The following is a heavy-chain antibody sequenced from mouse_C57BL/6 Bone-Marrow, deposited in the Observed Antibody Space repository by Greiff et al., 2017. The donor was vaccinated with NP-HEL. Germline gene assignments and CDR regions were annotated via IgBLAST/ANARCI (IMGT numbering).Heavy chain of an antibody. CDR3: ARDAEGNPFDY. CDR1: GFTFSDFY. CDR2: SRNKANDYTT. Sequence: EVQGVESGGGLVQSGRSLRLSCATSGFTFSDFYMEWVRQAPGKGLEWIAASRNKANDYTTEYSASVKGRFIVSRDTSQSILYLQMNALRAEDTAIYYCARDAEGNPFDYWGQGTTLTVSS. V-gene: IGHV7-1*01. J-gene: IGHJ2*01. D-gene: IGHD2-1*01.